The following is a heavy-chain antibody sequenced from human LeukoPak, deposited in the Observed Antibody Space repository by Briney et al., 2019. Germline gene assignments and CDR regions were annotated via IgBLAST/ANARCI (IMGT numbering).Heavy chain of an antibody. CDR1: GFTFSSYG. V-gene: IGHV3-30*03. CDR2: ISYDGSNK. CDR3: ARGGIAAATYEYYFDF. D-gene: IGHD6-13*01. Sequence: GGSLRLSCAASGFTFSSYGMHWVRQAPGKGLEWVAVISYDGSNKYYADSVKGRFTISRDNSKNTLDLQMNSLRAEDTAMYYCARGGIAAATYEYYFDFWGQGTLVTVSS. J-gene: IGHJ4*02.